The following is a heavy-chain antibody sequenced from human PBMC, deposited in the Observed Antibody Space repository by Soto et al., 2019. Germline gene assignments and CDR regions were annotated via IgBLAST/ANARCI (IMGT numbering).Heavy chain of an antibody. CDR1: GFSFSLYR. V-gene: IGHV3-74*01. CDR3: ARDFGGVGATAVYDI. CDR2: INGDGSDT. Sequence: GGSLRLSCAASGFSFSLYRMHWVRQAPGKGLVWVSRINGDGSDTSYGDSVKGRFTTSRDNAKNTLYLHMNSLGAEDTAVYYCARDFGGVGATAVYDIWGQGTMVTVSS. D-gene: IGHD1-26*01. J-gene: IGHJ3*02.